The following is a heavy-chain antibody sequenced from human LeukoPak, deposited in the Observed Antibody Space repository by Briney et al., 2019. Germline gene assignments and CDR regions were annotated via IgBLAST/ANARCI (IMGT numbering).Heavy chain of an antibody. CDR2: IKEDGSQR. Sequence: GGSLRLSCAASGISFSNYWMHWVRQAPGKGLEWVANIKEDGSQRNYVDSVKGRFTISRDNAKNSLYLQMNNLRAEDTAVYYCANGIATHFRGSDSWGQGTLVTVSS. J-gene: IGHJ4*02. V-gene: IGHV3-7*01. CDR1: GISFSNYW. CDR3: ANGIATHFRGSDS. D-gene: IGHD3-16*01.